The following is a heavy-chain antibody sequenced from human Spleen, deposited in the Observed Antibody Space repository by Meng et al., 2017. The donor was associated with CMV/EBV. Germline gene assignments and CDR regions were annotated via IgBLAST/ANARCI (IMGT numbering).Heavy chain of an antibody. J-gene: IGHJ6*02. CDR2: IYHSGTT. V-gene: IGHV4-61*01. D-gene: IGHD2-2*01. CDR3: AREGYCNSTSCYYYGLDV. Sequence: SETLSLTCTVSGGSISSGSYYWSWIRQPPGKGLEWIGYIYHSGTTNYNPSLKSRVTISVDTSKNQFSLKLRSVTAADTAMYYCAREGYCNSTSCYYYGLDVWGQGTTVTVSS. CDR1: GGSISSGSYY.